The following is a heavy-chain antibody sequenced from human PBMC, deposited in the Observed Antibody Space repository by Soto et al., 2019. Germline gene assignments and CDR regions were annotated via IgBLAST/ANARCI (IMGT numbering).Heavy chain of an antibody. V-gene: IGHV3-74*01. CDR2: VHSGGTTT. CDR3: ARGDRGGFDL. Sequence: PGGSLRLSCAASGFTSDYYWMHWVRQAPGKGLVWISRVHSGGTTTTYADSVKGRFTISRDNARNTVSLQMSSLRAEDTAIYYCARGDRGGFDLWGHGAMVTVSS. J-gene: IGHJ3*01. CDR1: GFTSDYYW. D-gene: IGHD3-10*01.